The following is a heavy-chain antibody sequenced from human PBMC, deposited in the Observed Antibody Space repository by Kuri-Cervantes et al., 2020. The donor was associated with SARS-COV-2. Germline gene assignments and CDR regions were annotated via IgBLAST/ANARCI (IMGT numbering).Heavy chain of an antibody. V-gene: IGHV1-46*01. Sequence: ASVKVSCKASGYTFTSYYMHWVRQAPGQGLEWMGIINPSGGSTSYAQKFQGRVTMTTDTSTSTAYMELRSLRSDDTAVYYCVRDRVVVVQGGWFDPWGQGTLVTVSS. CDR2: INPSGGST. CDR1: GYTFTSYY. J-gene: IGHJ5*02. CDR3: VRDRVVVVQGGWFDP. D-gene: IGHD2-2*01.